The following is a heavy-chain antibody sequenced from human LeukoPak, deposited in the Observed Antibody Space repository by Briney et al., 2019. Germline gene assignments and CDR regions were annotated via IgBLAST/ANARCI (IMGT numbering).Heavy chain of an antibody. J-gene: IGHJ5*02. V-gene: IGHV4-39*01. CDR2: IYYSGST. D-gene: IGHD3-3*01. CDR1: GGSISSSNYY. CDR3: ARPRGEYYDFWSGSNWFDP. Sequence: PSETLSLTCTVSGGSISSSNYYWGWIRQPPGKGLEWIGSIYYSGSTYYNPSLKSRVTISVDTSKDQFSLKLSSVTAADTAVYYCARPRGEYYDFWSGSNWFDPWGQGTLVTDSS.